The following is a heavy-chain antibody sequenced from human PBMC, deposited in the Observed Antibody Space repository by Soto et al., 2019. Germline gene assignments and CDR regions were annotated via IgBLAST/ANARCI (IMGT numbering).Heavy chain of an antibody. CDR1: GFTVSSSY. CDR3: ARRGGSYYYYFDY. D-gene: IGHD1-26*01. V-gene: IGHV3-53*01. CDR2: IYSGGST. Sequence: GGSLRLSCAASGFTVSSSYMSWVRQAPGKGLEWVSVIYSGGSTYYADSVKGRFTISRDNSKNTVYFQMNSLRADDTAVYYCARRGGSYYYYFDYWGQGTLVTVSS. J-gene: IGHJ4*02.